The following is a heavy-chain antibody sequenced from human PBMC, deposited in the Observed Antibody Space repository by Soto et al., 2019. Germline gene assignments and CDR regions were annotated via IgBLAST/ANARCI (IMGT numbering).Heavy chain of an antibody. J-gene: IGHJ4*02. CDR1: GFTFSSYA. CDR3: ARDGLAGGLTCDY. Sequence: QVQLVESGGGVVQPGRSLRLSCAASGFTFSSYAMHWVRQAPDKGLEWVAVISYDGSNKYYADSVKGRFTISRDNSKNSLYLHMASLRAADTAVYYRARDGLAGGLTCDYRGRGPLVTVAA. CDR2: ISYDGSNK. D-gene: IGHD1-26*01. V-gene: IGHV3-30-3*01.